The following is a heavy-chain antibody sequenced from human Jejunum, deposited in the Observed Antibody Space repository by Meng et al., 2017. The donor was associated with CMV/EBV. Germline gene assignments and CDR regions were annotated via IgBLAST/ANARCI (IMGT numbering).Heavy chain of an antibody. CDR3: ARGRGNQPLFDF. D-gene: IGHD2/OR15-2a*01. CDR2: LIPVLNKA. CDR1: GCPFSTST. Sequence: QLRQCRCGAEVNRPGPAVKVASYTSGCPFSTSTFSWLRQAPRQGLDGMGGLIPVLNKATSAPRFQDRVTFTADETTTTAYMELSSLTFDDTAVYFCARGRGNQPLFDFWGQGTLVTVSS. J-gene: IGHJ4*02. V-gene: IGHV1-69*01.